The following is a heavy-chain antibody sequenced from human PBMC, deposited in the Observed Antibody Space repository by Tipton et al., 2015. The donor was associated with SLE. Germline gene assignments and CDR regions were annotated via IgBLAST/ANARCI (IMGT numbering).Heavy chain of an antibody. CDR2: IYYSGST. CDR1: GGSISSSSYY. D-gene: IGHD3-22*01. J-gene: IGHJ3*02. V-gene: IGHV4-39*07. CDR3: ARDGAMIVPRGSFDI. Sequence: TLSLTCTVSGGSISSSSYYWGWIRQPPGKGLEWIGSIYYSGSTYYNPSLKSRVTMSVDTSKNQFSLKLSSVTAAGTAVYYCARDGAMIVPRGSFDIWGQGTMVTVSS.